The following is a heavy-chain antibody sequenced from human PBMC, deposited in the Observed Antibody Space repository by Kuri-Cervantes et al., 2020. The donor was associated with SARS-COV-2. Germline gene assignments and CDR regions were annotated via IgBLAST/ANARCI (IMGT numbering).Heavy chain of an antibody. Sequence: SVKVSCNASGGTFSSYAISWWLQAPGQGLEWMGRIIPIFGTANYAQKFQGRVTITADKSTSTAYMELSSMRSEDTAVYYCAREDRGITMVRGVIQGRTPSYYYYYMDVWGKGTTVTVSS. D-gene: IGHD3-10*01. J-gene: IGHJ6*03. V-gene: IGHV1-69*06. CDR3: AREDRGITMVRGVIQGRTPSYYYYYMDV. CDR1: GGTFSSYA. CDR2: IIPIFGTA.